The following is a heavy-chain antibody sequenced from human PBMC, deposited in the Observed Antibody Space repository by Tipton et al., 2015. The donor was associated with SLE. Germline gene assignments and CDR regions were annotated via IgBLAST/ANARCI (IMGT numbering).Heavy chain of an antibody. V-gene: IGHV4-34*01. CDR1: GGSFSGYY. CDR3: ARGGRYRFDL. D-gene: IGHD3-16*02. CDR2: ITYSGST. Sequence: TLSLTCAVYGGSFSGYYWGWIRQPPGKGLEWIGSITYSGSTYYNPSLKSGVIISVDTSKNEFSLKRSSVTAADTAVYYCARGGRYRFDLWGQGTLVSVSS. J-gene: IGHJ4*02.